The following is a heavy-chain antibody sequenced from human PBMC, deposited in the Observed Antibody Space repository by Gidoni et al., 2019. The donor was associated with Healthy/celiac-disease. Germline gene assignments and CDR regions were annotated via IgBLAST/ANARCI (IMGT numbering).Heavy chain of an antibody. CDR1: GGSISRGCYY. CDR2: IYTSGST. V-gene: IGHV4-61*02. D-gene: IGHD5-18*01. CDR3: AALFVDTAMVPQYYFDY. J-gene: IGHJ4*02. Sequence: QAQLQESGTGLVKPSQTLSLTCTVSGGSISRGCYYWSWIRQPAGKGLEWIGRIYTSGSTNYNPSIKSRVTRSVDTSKNQFSLKLSSVTAADTAVYYGAALFVDTAMVPQYYFDYWGQGTLVTVSS.